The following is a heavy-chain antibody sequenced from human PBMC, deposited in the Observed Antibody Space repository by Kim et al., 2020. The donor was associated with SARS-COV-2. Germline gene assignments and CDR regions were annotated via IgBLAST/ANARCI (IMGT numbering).Heavy chain of an antibody. J-gene: IGHJ4*02. Sequence: GGSLRLSCAPSGFILSDHYMEWVRQAPGKGLEWVARSRNKANRYTTEYAASVKGRFTISRDDSENSVDLQMNSLKTEDTAVYYCVRGGRYIRDWYIDYWGQGTLVTVSS. CDR1: GFILSDHY. D-gene: IGHD6-19*01. V-gene: IGHV3-72*01. CDR2: SRNKANRYTT. CDR3: VRGGRYIRDWYIDY.